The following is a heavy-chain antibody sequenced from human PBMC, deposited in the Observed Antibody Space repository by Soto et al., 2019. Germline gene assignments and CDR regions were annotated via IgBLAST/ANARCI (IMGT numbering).Heavy chain of an antibody. D-gene: IGHD5-12*01. J-gene: IGHJ4*02. V-gene: IGHV4-30-2*01. CDR1: GGSITSSGYS. Sequence: SETLSLTCAVSGGSITSSGYSWSWIRQPPGKGLEWIGYIYPSGTIFYNPSLNSRVTISVDTSNNQFSLRLSSVTAADTAVYYCATYTAYAKYYFDYWGRGTLVT. CDR3: ATYTAYAKYYFDY. CDR2: IYPSGTI.